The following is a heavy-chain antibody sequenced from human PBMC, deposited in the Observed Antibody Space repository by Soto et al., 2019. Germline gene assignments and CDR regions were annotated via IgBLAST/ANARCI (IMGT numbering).Heavy chain of an antibody. CDR3: AREFRYGRDV. CDR1: GGTFSRYA. Sequence: QVQLVQSGAEVKKPGSSVKVSCKASGGTFSRYAISWVRQAPGQGLEWMGGIIPIFGTANYAQKFQGSVTITADKSTSTADMELSSLRSEDTAVYYCAREFRYGRDVWGQGTTVTFSS. CDR2: IIPIFGTA. V-gene: IGHV1-69*06. J-gene: IGHJ6*02.